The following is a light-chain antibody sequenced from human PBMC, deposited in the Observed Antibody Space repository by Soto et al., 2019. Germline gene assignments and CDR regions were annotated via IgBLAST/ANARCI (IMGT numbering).Light chain of an antibody. J-gene: IGKJ2*01. Sequence: EVVLTQSPGTLSLSPGEGATLSCRASQSVGSNYLAWFQQKLGRAPRLLIYGASSRATGIPDGFSGSGSGTDFTLTMTRLEPEDSAVYYCQQYGHSPYTFGQGTKVDIK. CDR2: GAS. V-gene: IGKV3-20*01. CDR3: QQYGHSPYT. CDR1: QSVGSNY.